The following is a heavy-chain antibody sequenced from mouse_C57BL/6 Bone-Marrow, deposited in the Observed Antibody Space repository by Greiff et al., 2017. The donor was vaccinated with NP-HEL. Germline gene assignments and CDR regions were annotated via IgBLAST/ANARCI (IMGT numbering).Heavy chain of an antibody. Sequence: EVKLVESGGGLAQSGRSLRLSCATSGFTFSDFYMEWVRQAPGKGLEWIAASRNKANDYTTEYSASVKGRFIVSRDTSQSILYLQMNALRAEDTAIYYCARDAVYGYDGGLYYAMDYWGQGTSVTVSS. J-gene: IGHJ4*01. V-gene: IGHV7-1*01. CDR1: GFTFSDFY. CDR2: SRNKANDYTT. CDR3: ARDAVYGYDGGLYYAMDY. D-gene: IGHD2-2*01.